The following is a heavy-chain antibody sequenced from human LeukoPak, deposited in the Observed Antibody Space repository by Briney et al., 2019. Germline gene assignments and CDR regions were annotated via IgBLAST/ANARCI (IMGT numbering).Heavy chain of an antibody. CDR3: AKAPDYYDSSGFDY. CDR1: GFTFSTSW. V-gene: IGHV3-23*01. D-gene: IGHD3-22*01. J-gene: IGHJ4*02. Sequence: GGSLRLSCVASGFTFSTSWMNWVRQAPGKGLEWVSAISGSGGSTYYADSVKGRFTISRDNSKNTLYLQMNSLRAEDTAVYYCAKAPDYYDSSGFDYWGQGTLVTVSS. CDR2: ISGSGGST.